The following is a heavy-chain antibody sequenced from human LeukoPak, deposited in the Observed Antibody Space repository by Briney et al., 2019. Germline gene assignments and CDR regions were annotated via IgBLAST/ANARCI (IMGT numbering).Heavy chain of an antibody. CDR1: GYSFTTYW. CDR3: ARQDGMATIYYYYYGMDV. J-gene: IGHJ6*02. CDR2: IYPGGSET. V-gene: IGHV5-51*01. Sequence: GESLKISCKGSGYSFTTYWIGWVRQMPGKGLEWMGSIYPGGSETRYSPSFQGQVTISADKSISTAYLQWSSLKASDTAMYYCARQDGMATIYYYYYGMDVWGQGTTVTVSS. D-gene: IGHD5-24*01.